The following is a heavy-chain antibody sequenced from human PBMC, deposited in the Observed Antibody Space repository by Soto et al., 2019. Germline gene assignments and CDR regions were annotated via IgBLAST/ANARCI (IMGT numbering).Heavy chain of an antibody. CDR1: GGTFSSYA. CDR3: ARDRLSRGHYYGMDV. V-gene: IGHV1-69*13. J-gene: IGHJ6*02. CDR2: IIPIFGTA. Sequence: SVKVSCKAPGGTFSSYAISWVRQAPGQGLEWMGGIIPIFGTANYAQKFQGRVTITADESTSTAYMELSSLRSEDTAVYYCARDRLSRGHYYGMDVWGQGTTVTVSS. D-gene: IGHD3-16*02.